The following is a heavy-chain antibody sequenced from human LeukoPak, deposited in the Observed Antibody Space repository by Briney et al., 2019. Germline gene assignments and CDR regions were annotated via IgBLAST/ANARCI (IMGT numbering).Heavy chain of an antibody. Sequence: GESLKISCKGSGYSFTSYWIGWVRQMPGKGLEWMGIIYPGDSDTRYSPSFQGQVTISADKSISTAYLQWSSLKASDTAMYYCARDGYNWVKGGAFDIWGQGTMVTVSS. CDR3: ARDGYNWVKGGAFDI. CDR2: IYPGDSDT. CDR1: GYSFTSYW. J-gene: IGHJ3*02. D-gene: IGHD5-24*01. V-gene: IGHV5-51*01.